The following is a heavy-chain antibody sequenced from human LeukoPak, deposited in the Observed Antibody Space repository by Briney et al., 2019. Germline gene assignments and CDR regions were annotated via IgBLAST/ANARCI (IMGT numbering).Heavy chain of an antibody. J-gene: IGHJ6*02. V-gene: IGHV1-69*04. CDR2: IIPILGIA. D-gene: IGHD6-19*01. CDR3: GLHKSWGSGLGWYYGMDV. Sequence: SVKVSCKASGGTFSSYATSWVRQAPGQGLEWMGRIIPILGIANYAQKYPGRVTITADKSTSTAYMELSSLRSEDTAVYYCGLHKSWGSGLGWYYGMDVWGQGTTVTVSS. CDR1: GGTFSSYA.